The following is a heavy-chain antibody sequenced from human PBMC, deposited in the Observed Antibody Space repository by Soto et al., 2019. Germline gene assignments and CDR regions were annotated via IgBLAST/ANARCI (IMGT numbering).Heavy chain of an antibody. J-gene: IGHJ4*02. CDR2: ISYDGTNT. CDR3: ATSSPHFDN. V-gene: IGHV3-30-3*01. CDR1: GSAFSGYS. Sequence: HPGGSLRLSCAASGSAFSGYSMHWVRQAPGKGLEWVAIISYDGTNTYYADSVRGRFTVSRDNSRNTLNLQMNSLRVEDTAVYYCATSSPHFDNWGQGTLVTVSS.